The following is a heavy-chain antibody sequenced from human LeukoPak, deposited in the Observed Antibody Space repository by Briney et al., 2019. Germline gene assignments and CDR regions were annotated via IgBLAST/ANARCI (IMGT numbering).Heavy chain of an antibody. CDR3: ARGAEAETSPLDF. J-gene: IGHJ4*02. CDR2: INPKSGAA. CDR1: GYIFSDYY. V-gene: IGHV1-2*02. Sequence: GASVKVSCKASGYIFSDYYMHWVRQAPGQGLEWLGWINPKSGAADYAQQFRGRVTMTRDTSINTDYMEMKRVTSDDTAAYYCARGAEAETSPLDFWGQGTLVIVS. D-gene: IGHD6-13*01.